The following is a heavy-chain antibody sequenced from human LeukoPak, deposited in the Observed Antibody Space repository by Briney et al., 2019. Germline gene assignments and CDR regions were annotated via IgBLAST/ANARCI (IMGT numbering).Heavy chain of an antibody. Sequence: GGSLRLSCAASGFTFSSYAMHWVRQAPGKGLEYVSAISSNGGSTYYANSVKGQFTISRDNSKNTLYLQMNSLRAEDTAVYYCAKVRNYCSSTSCLSYFDYWGQGTLVTVSS. CDR2: ISSNGGST. J-gene: IGHJ4*02. CDR1: GFTFSSYA. V-gene: IGHV3-64*01. D-gene: IGHD2-2*01. CDR3: AKVRNYCSSTSCLSYFDY.